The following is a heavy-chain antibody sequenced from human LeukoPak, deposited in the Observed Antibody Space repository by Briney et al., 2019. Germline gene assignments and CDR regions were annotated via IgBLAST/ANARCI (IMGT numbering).Heavy chain of an antibody. J-gene: IGHJ4*02. D-gene: IGHD2-8*01. Sequence: GGSLRLSCAASGFTFSSYSMNWVRQAPGKGLEWVSSTSSSSSYIYYADSVKGRFTISRDNAKNSLYLQMNSLRAEDTAVYYCARGGGTGMAYYFDYWGQGTLVTVSS. CDR2: TSSSSSYI. V-gene: IGHV3-21*01. CDR3: ARGGGTGMAYYFDY. CDR1: GFTFSSYS.